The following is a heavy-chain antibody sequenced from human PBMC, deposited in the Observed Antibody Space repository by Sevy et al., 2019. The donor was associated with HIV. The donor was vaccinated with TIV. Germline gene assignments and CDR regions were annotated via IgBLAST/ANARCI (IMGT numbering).Heavy chain of an antibody. CDR2: ISYDGSNK. D-gene: IGHD2-15*01. J-gene: IGHJ3*02. CDR3: AREGDIEEDVSAFDI. CDR1: GFTFSSYA. V-gene: IGHV3-30-3*01. Sequence: GGSLRLSCAASGFTFSSYAMHWVRQAPGKGLEWVAVISYDGSNKYYADSVKGRFTISRDNSKNTLYLQMNSLRAEDTAVYYCAREGDIEEDVSAFDIWGLGTMVTVSS.